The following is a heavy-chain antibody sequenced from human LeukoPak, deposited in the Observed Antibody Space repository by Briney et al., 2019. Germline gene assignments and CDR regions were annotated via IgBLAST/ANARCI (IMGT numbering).Heavy chain of an antibody. CDR3: ARDPGGVVYFDY. V-gene: IGHV3-33*01. D-gene: IGHD2-8*01. CDR2: IWYDGSDE. J-gene: IGHJ4*02. Sequence: GGSLRLSCPASGFTLRNYGMHWVRQAPGKGLEWVAIIWYDGSDEYYADSVKGRFTISRDNSKNTAYLQMNSLRAEDTAVYYCARDPGGVVYFDYWGQGTLVTVSS. CDR1: GFTLRNYG.